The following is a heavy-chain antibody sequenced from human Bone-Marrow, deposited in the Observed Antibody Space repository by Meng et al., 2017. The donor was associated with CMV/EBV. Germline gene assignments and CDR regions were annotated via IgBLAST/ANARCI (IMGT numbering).Heavy chain of an antibody. J-gene: IGHJ6*02. CDR2: IYYSGST. Sequence: SETLSLTCTVSGGSISSYYWSWIRQPPGKGLEWIGYIYYSGSTNYNPSLKSRVTISVDTSKNQFSLKLSSVTAADTAVYYCAGIAAAGTLWYYYYGMDVCGQGTTVTASS. CDR1: GGSISSYY. V-gene: IGHV4-59*01. CDR3: AGIAAAGTLWYYYYGMDV. D-gene: IGHD6-13*01.